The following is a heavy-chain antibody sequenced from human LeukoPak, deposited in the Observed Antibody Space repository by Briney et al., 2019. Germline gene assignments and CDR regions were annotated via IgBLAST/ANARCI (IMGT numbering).Heavy chain of an antibody. CDR2: IYYSGST. CDR3: AREYSSSSGRRAFDI. Sequence: PSEILSLTCTVPGGSISGYYGSWIRQPPGEGLEWIGYIYYSGSTNYNPSLKSRLTISIDTSENQFSLKLSSVTAADTAVYYCAREYSSSSGRRAFDIWGQGTMVTVSS. V-gene: IGHV4-59*08. J-gene: IGHJ3*02. CDR1: GGSISGYY. D-gene: IGHD6-6*01.